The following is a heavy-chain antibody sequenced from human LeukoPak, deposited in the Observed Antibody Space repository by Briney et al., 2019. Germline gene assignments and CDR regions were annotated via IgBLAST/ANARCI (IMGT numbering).Heavy chain of an antibody. CDR2: IYPGDSDT. D-gene: IGHD2-2*01. V-gene: IGHV5-51*01. Sequence: GESLKISCKGSGYSFTSYWIGWVRQMPGKGLEWVGIIYPGDSDTRYSPSFQGQVTISADKSISTAYLQWSSLKASDTAMYYCATYYCSSTSCSEYNWFDPWGQGTLVTVSS. J-gene: IGHJ5*02. CDR1: GYSFTSYW. CDR3: ATYYCSSTSCSEYNWFDP.